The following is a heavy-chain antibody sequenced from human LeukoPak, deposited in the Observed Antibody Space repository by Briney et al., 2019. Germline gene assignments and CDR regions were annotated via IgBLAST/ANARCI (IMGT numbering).Heavy chain of an antibody. D-gene: IGHD6-13*01. J-gene: IGHJ5*02. Sequence: ASVKVSCKASGYTFTSYYMHWVRRAPGQGLEWMGIINPSGGSTSYAQKFQGRVTMTRDMSTSTVYMELSSLRSEDTAVYYCARDKPRRVLAQQLATGGWFDPWGQGTLVTVSS. CDR1: GYTFTSYY. V-gene: IGHV1-46*01. CDR2: INPSGGST. CDR3: ARDKPRRVLAQQLATGGWFDP.